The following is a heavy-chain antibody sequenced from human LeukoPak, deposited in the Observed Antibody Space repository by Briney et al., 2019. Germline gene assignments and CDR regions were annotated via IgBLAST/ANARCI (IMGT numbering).Heavy chain of an antibody. CDR1: GFTYSGFA. J-gene: IGHJ4*02. Sequence: PGGSLRLFCSASGFTYSGFAMHWVRQASGKGLEWVGRIRSKANSYATAYAASVKGRFTISRDDSKNTAYLQMNSLKTEDTAVYYCSSGVTPPLWGQGTLVTVSS. CDR3: SSGVTPPL. D-gene: IGHD4-23*01. V-gene: IGHV3-73*01. CDR2: IRSKANSYAT.